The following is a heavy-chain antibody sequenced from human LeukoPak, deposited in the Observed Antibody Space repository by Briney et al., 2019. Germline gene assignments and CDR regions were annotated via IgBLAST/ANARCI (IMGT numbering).Heavy chain of an antibody. D-gene: IGHD3-9*01. CDR2: INWNGGTT. V-gene: IGHV3-20*04. CDR1: GFTFDDYA. Sequence: GESLRLSCAASGFTFDDYAMTWVRQAPGKGLEWVSGINWNGGTTGYVDSVKGRFTISRDNAKNTLYLQMNSLRAEDTAVYYCARDRVDSAGYYQPKDRVFNYYYYYYMDVWGKGTTVTVSS. J-gene: IGHJ6*03. CDR3: ARDRVDSAGYYQPKDRVFNYYYYYYMDV.